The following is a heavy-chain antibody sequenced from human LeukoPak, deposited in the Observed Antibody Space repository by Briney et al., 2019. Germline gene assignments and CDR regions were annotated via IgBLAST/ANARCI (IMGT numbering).Heavy chain of an antibody. Sequence: ASVKVFCKASGYTFTSYDINWVRQATGQGVEWMGWMNPNSGNTGYAQKFQGRVTMTRNTSISTAYMELSSLRSEDTAVYYCARGRGDSSGYYDPYFDYWGQGTLVTVSS. V-gene: IGHV1-8*01. CDR3: ARGRGDSSGYYDPYFDY. J-gene: IGHJ4*02. CDR1: GYTFTSYD. CDR2: MNPNSGNT. D-gene: IGHD3-22*01.